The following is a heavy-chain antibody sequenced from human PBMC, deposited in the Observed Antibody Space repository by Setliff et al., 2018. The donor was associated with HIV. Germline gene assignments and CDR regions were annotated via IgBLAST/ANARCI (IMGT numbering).Heavy chain of an antibody. CDR2: INPNNGDT. CDR1: GYTFTGYF. D-gene: IGHD3-9*01. J-gene: IGHJ3*02. Sequence: GASVKVSCKASGYTFTGYFIHWVRQAPGQGLEWVGRINPNNGDTNFAQKFQGRITMTRDTSISTAYLELNRLRSDDTAVYYCAREYDVLTGYYISAFDIWGQGTMVTV. CDR3: AREYDVLTGYYISAFDI. V-gene: IGHV1-2*06.